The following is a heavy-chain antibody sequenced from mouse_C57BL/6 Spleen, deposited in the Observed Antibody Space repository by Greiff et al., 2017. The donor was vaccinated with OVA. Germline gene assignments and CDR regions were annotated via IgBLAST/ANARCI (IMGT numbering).Heavy chain of an antibody. J-gene: IGHJ4*01. Sequence: VQLQQSGPELVKPGASVKISCKASGYTFTDYYMNWVKQSHGQSLEWIGDINPNNGGTSYNQKFKGKATLTVDKSSSTAYMELRSLTSEDSAVYYCARRSLYSNYVDYYAMDYWGQGTSVTVSS. CDR2: INPNNGGT. CDR3: ARRSLYSNYVDYYAMDY. V-gene: IGHV1-26*01. CDR1: GYTFTDYY. D-gene: IGHD2-5*01.